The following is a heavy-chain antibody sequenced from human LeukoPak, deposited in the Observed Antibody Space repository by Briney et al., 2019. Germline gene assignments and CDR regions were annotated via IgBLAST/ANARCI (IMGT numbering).Heavy chain of an antibody. CDR1: GFPFSSYW. V-gene: IGHV3-7*01. J-gene: IGHJ4*02. CDR2: IKQDGGEV. CDR3: AREDHSNYNY. D-gene: IGHD4-11*01. Sequence: PGGSLRLSCAASGFPFSSYWMSWVRQAPGKGLEWVASIKQDGGEVFYVDSVKGRFTISRDNAKNSLYLQVNSLRAEDTAVYYCAREDHSNYNYWGQGTLVTVSS.